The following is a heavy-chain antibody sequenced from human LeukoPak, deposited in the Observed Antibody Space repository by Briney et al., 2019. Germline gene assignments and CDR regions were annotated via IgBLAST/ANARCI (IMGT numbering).Heavy chain of an antibody. V-gene: IGHV4-59*01. CDR1: GGPITEYY. D-gene: IGHD1-26*01. Sequence: SETLCFTCSVSGGPITEYYWSWIRQPPGKGLEWIGYIYHTGSTNYSPSLKSRVTMSVDASRNQFSLKLVSVTAADTAVYYCARDRGTTGYYYLDSWGQGLLVTVSS. CDR2: IYHTGST. CDR3: ARDRGTTGYYYLDS. J-gene: IGHJ4*02.